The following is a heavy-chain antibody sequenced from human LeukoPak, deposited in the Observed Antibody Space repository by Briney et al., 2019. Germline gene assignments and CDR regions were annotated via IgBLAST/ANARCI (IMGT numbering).Heavy chain of an antibody. V-gene: IGHV1-3*01. CDR2: INAGKGNT. D-gene: IGHD3-3*01. CDR1: GYTFTSYA. CDR3: ARDGDFWSGYYCDY. J-gene: IGHJ4*02. Sequence: ASVNVSCKASGYTFTSYAMHWVRQAPGQRLEWMGWINAGKGNTKYSQQFQGRVTITRDTSASTGYMELSSLRSEDTAVYYCARDGDFWSGYYCDYWGKGTQVTVSS.